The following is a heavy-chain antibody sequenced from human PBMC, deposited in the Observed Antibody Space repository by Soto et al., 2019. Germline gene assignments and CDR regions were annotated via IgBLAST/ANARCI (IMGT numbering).Heavy chain of an antibody. Sequence: QVQLVESGGGVVQPGTSLRLSCAASGFAFYNYALHWVRRAPGKGLAWVAVISYDGSIKYYADSVKGRFTISRDNSKNTLYLQMNSPRAEDMGIYHCARGHTANAAMVTGQFDYWGQGTLLTVSS. CDR2: ISYDGSIK. CDR3: ARGHTANAAMVTGQFDY. J-gene: IGHJ4*02. CDR1: GFAFYNYA. D-gene: IGHD5-18*01. V-gene: IGHV3-30-3*01.